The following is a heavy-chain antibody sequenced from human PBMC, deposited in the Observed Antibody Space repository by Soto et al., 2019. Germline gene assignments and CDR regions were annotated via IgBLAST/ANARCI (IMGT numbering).Heavy chain of an antibody. D-gene: IGHD6-6*01. CDR3: AREGSSPFNWFDP. CDR1: GGSISSGGYY. Sequence: QVQLQESSPGLVKPSQTLSLTCTVSGGSISSGGYYWSWIRQHPGKGLEWIGYIYYSGSTYYNPSLKSRVTISVDTSKNQFSLKLSSVTAADTAVYYCAREGSSPFNWFDPWGQGTLVTVSS. J-gene: IGHJ5*02. V-gene: IGHV4-31*03. CDR2: IYYSGST.